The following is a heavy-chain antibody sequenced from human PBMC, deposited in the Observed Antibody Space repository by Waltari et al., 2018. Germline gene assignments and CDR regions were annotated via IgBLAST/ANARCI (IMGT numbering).Heavy chain of an antibody. J-gene: IGHJ5*02. CDR1: GFTFSRSW. V-gene: IGHV3-7*01. CDR3: ARDLVATPP. Sequence: EVQLVESGGDLVQPGGSLGLSCAASGFTFSRSWMTWVRQGPGKGLEWVGNIQQNGSEKWYADSVRGRFTISRDNAMNSLYLQMNSLRVEDTAVYYCARDLVATPPWGQGTLVTVSS. CDR2: IQQNGSEK. D-gene: IGHD2-21*02.